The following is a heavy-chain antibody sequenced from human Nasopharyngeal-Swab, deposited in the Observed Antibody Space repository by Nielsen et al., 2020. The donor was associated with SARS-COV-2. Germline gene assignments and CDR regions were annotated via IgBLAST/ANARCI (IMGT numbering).Heavy chain of an antibody. CDR3: ARDILEGYGDSWYFDL. Sequence: GESLKISCAASGFTFSSYSMNRVRQAPGKGLEWVSYISSSSSTIYYADSVKGRFTISRDNAKNSLYLQMNSLRAEDTAVYYCARDILEGYGDSWYFDLWGRGTLVTVSS. J-gene: IGHJ2*01. D-gene: IGHD4-17*01. V-gene: IGHV3-48*01. CDR2: ISSSSSTI. CDR1: GFTFSSYS.